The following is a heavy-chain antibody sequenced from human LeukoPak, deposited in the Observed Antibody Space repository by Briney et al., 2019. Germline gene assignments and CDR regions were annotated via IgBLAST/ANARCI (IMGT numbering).Heavy chain of an antibody. J-gene: IGHJ6*03. Sequence: SETLSLTCTVSGGSISSSSYYWGWIHQPPGKGLEWIGSIYYSGSTHYNPSLKSRVTISVDTSKNQFSLKLSSVTAADTAVYYCARGYCSGGNCYSYYYYNYMDVWGKGTTVTVSS. D-gene: IGHD2-15*01. CDR3: ARGYCSGGNCYSYYYYNYMDV. CDR2: IYYSGST. V-gene: IGHV4-39*07. CDR1: GGSISSSSYY.